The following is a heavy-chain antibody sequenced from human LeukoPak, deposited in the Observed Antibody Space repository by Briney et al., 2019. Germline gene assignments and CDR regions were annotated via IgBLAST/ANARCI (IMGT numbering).Heavy chain of an antibody. J-gene: IGHJ6*04. Sequence: SVKVSCKASGGTFSSYAISWVRQAPGQGPEWMGGIIPIFGTANYAQKFQGRVTITADESTSTAYMELSSLSSEDTAVYYCARDCSSTSCRNYYYYGMDVWGKVATVTVAS. V-gene: IGHV1-69*01. D-gene: IGHD2-2*01. CDR3: ARDCSSTSCRNYYYYGMDV. CDR1: GGTFSSYA. CDR2: IIPIFGTA.